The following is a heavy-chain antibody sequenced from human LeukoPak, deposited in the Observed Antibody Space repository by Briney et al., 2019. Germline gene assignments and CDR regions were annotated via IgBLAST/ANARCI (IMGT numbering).Heavy chain of an antibody. D-gene: IGHD5-18*01. Sequence: PGESLRLSCAASGFTFDDYAMNWVRQVPGRGLEWVSGINWNGRITEYADSVKDRFTISRQNTKNSLYLYMNNLGGEDTALYFCPRGSVQLWLRDTYYYMDVWGKGTTVTVSS. CDR1: GFTFDDYA. J-gene: IGHJ6*03. CDR3: PRGSVQLWLRDTYYYMDV. V-gene: IGHV3-20*04. CDR2: INWNGRIT.